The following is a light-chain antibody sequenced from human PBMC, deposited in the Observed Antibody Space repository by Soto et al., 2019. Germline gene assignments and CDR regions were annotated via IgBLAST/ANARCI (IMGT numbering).Light chain of an antibody. CDR1: QSVTSSK. CDR3: QQYDSPLS. CDR2: GAS. J-gene: IGKJ4*01. Sequence: SWASQSVTSSKLAWYQHKPGQAPRLLIYGASTRATGIPDRFSGSGSGTDFTLTISRLEPEDFAVYYCQQYDSPLSFGGGTKVDIK. V-gene: IGKV3-20*01.